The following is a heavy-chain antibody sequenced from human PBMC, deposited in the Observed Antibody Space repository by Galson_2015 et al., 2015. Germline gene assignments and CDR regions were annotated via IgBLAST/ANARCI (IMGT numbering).Heavy chain of an antibody. D-gene: IGHD3-22*01. CDR3: ARGVGYDSSGSYPYWYLDL. J-gene: IGHJ2*01. V-gene: IGHV4-31*03. CDR2: IYYSGST. CDR1: GGSFSSGNYF. Sequence: TLSLTCTVSGGSFSSGNYFWSWIRQHPGKGLEWIAYIYYSGSTYYNPSLKSRLTISIDTSKNQFSLKLSSVTAADTAVYYCARGVGYDSSGSYPYWYLDLWGRGTLVPVSS.